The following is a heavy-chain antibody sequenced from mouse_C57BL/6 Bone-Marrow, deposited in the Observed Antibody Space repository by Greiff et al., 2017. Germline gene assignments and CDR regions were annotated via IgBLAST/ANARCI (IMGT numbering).Heavy chain of an antibody. Sequence: EVQLQQSGPVLVKPGASVKMSCKASGYTFPDYYMNWVQQSHGKSLEWIGVINPYNGGTSYNQKFKGKATLTVDKSSSTSYMGLNSLTSEDSAVYYCARQRAYWGQGTLVTVSA. V-gene: IGHV1-19*01. CDR3: ARQRAY. CDR1: GYTFPDYY. J-gene: IGHJ3*01. CDR2: INPYNGGT.